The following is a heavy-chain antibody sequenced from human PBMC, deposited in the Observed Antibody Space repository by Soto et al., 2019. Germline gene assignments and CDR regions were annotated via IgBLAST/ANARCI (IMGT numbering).Heavy chain of an antibody. CDR1: GYTFTSYG. CDR3: ARAAYYDILTGYSPMPFFDY. J-gene: IGHJ4*02. CDR2: ISAYNGNT. D-gene: IGHD3-9*01. Sequence: GASVKVSCKASGYTFTSYGISWVRQAPGHGLEWMGWISAYNGNTNYAQKLQGRVTMTTDTSTSTAYMELRSLRSDDTAVYYCARAAYYDILTGYSPMPFFDYWGQGTLVTVSS. V-gene: IGHV1-18*04.